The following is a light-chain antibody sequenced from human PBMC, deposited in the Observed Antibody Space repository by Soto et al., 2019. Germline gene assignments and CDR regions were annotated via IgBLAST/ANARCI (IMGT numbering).Light chain of an antibody. CDR1: QSVSSSS. CDR3: QQYGSSPRT. CDR2: GAS. Sequence: EIVLTQSPGTLSLSPGERATLTCRASQSVSSSSLAWYQQKPGQPPRLLIYGASSRATGIPDRFSGSGSGTDFSLTISRLEPEHFAVYYCQQYGSSPRTFGQGTKLEIK. J-gene: IGKJ2*01. V-gene: IGKV3-20*01.